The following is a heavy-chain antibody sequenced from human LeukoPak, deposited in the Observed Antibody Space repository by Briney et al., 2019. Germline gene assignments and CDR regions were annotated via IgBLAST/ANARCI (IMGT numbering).Heavy chain of an antibody. V-gene: IGHV7-4-1*02. CDR3: ATGSSGYIWRSAFDI. CDR1: GGTFSSYA. J-gene: IGHJ3*02. D-gene: IGHD3-22*01. CDR2: INTNTGNP. Sequence: GSSVKVSCKASGGTFSSYAMNWVRQAPGQGLDWMGWINTNTGNPTYAQGFTGRFVFSLDTSVSTAYLQISSLKAEDTAVYYCATGSSGYIWRSAFDIWGQGTMVTVSS.